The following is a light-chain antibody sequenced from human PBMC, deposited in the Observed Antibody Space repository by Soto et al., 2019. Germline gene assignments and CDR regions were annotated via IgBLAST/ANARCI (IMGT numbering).Light chain of an antibody. CDR2: GAS. Sequence: EIVLTQSPGTLSLSPGERATLSCRASQSVSSNYLDWYQQKPGQAPRLLIYGASSRATGVPDRFSGSGSGTDFTLTISRLEPEDFAVYYCQQYGSSQWTFGQGTKVEIK. J-gene: IGKJ1*01. CDR3: QQYGSSQWT. CDR1: QSVSSNY. V-gene: IGKV3-20*01.